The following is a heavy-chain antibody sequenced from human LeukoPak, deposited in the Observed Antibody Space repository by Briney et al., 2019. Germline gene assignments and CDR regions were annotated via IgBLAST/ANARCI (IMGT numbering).Heavy chain of an antibody. V-gene: IGHV5-51*01. Sequence: GESLKISCKGSGYSFTSYWIGWVRQVPGKGLEWMGIIYPGDSDTRYSPSFQGQVTISADKSISTAYLQWSSLKASDTAMYYCARHPGASGWYGNWFDPWGQGTLVTVSS. CDR2: IYPGDSDT. CDR1: GYSFTSYW. CDR3: ARHPGASGWYGNWFDP. D-gene: IGHD6-19*01. J-gene: IGHJ5*02.